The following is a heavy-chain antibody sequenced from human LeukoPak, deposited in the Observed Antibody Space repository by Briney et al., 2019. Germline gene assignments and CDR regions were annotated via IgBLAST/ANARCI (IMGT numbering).Heavy chain of an antibody. Sequence: PGGSLRLSCAASGFTFGSYAMTWVCHAPEQGLEWVSAITSSGDRMFYADSVKGRFTISRDNSKNTLYLQVDSLRAGDTALYYCAKGALYGSGSYYTAFDIWGQGTMVTVSS. V-gene: IGHV3-23*01. D-gene: IGHD3-10*01. CDR2: ITSSGDRM. J-gene: IGHJ3*02. CDR1: GFTFGSYA. CDR3: AKGALYGSGSYYTAFDI.